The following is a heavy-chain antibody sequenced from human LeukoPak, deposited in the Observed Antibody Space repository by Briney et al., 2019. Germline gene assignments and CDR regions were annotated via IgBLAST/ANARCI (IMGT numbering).Heavy chain of an antibody. CDR2: IKQDGSEK. J-gene: IGHJ3*02. CDR1: GFTFSSYW. D-gene: IGHD2-15*01. Sequence: GGSLRLSCAASGFTFSSYWMSWVRQAPGKGLEWVANIKQDGSEKYYVDSVKGRFTISRDNAKNSLYLQMNSLRAGDTAVYYCARDGYCSGGSCYGHRVTDAFDIRGQGTMVTVSS. CDR3: ARDGYCSGGSCYGHRVTDAFDI. V-gene: IGHV3-7*01.